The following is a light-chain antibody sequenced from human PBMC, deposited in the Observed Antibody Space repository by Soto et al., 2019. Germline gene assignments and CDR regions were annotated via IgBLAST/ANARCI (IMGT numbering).Light chain of an antibody. CDR1: QSVTSNY. Sequence: EVVLTQSPGTVSLSPGERATLYCRASQSVTSNYLAWYQQKPGQAPRLLIYSASSRATGIPDRFSGSGSGTDFTLSISRLEPEDFAVYYCQQYGSSVTWTFGQGTKVEIK. CDR2: SAS. J-gene: IGKJ1*01. V-gene: IGKV3-20*01. CDR3: QQYGSSVTWT.